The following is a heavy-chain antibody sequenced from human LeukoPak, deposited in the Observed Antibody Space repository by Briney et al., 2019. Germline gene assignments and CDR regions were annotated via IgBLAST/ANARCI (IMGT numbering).Heavy chain of an antibody. D-gene: IGHD6-19*01. CDR1: GDSVSSNSAA. V-gene: IGHV6-1*01. CDR3: ARGTSSGWYYSFDY. J-gene: IGHJ4*02. CDR2: TYSRSKLYN. Sequence: SQTLSLTCAISGDSVSSNSAAWNWIRPSPSRGLEWLGRTYSRSKLYNDYAVSVKSRITINPDTSKNQFSLQLNSVTPEDTAVYYCARGTSSGWYYSFDYWGQGTLVTVSS.